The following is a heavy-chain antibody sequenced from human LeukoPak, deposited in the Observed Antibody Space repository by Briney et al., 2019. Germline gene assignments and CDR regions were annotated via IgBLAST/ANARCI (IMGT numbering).Heavy chain of an antibody. V-gene: IGHV2-5*01. Sequence: SGPTLVKPTETLTLTCTFSGFSFTTSGVGVGWIRQPPGKALEWLALIYWNDHKPYSPALRSRLTVTKDTSKNQVVLTMTNMDPVDTATYYCAHSYDTGGNYYSRFDYWGQGTLVTVSS. CDR1: GFSFTTSGVG. CDR2: IYWNDHK. D-gene: IGHD3-22*01. CDR3: AHSYDTGGNYYSRFDY. J-gene: IGHJ4*02.